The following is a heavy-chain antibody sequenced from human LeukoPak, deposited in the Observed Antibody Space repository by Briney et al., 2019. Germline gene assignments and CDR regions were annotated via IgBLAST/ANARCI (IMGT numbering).Heavy chain of an antibody. V-gene: IGHV4-4*02. CDR2: IYHSGST. CDR1: GGSISSSNW. CDR3: ASLCSGGSCYWDY. D-gene: IGHD2-15*01. J-gene: IGHJ4*02. Sequence: SETLSLTCAVSGGSISSSNWWRWVRQPPGKGLEWIGEIYHSGSTNYNPSLKSRVTISVDKSKNQFSLKLSSVTAADTAVYYCASLCSGGSCYWDYWGQGTLVTVSS.